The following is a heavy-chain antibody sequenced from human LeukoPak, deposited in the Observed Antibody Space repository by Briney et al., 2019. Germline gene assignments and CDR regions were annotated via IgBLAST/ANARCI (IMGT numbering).Heavy chain of an antibody. CDR2: IIPTFGTA. Sequence: ASVKVSCKASGGTFSSYAISWVRQAPGQGLEWMGGIIPTFGTANYAQKFQGRVTITTDESTSTAYMELSSLRSEDTAVYYCARSERGYYYYMDVWGKGTTVTVSS. V-gene: IGHV1-69*05. CDR3: ARSERGYYYYMDV. CDR1: GGTFSSYA. J-gene: IGHJ6*03.